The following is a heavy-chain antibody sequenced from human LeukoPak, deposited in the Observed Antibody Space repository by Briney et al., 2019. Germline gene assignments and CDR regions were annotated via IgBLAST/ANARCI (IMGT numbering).Heavy chain of an antibody. D-gene: IGHD4-17*01. V-gene: IGHV1-18*01. CDR1: GYTFTRYG. CDR2: FSAYNGNT. Sequence: ASGKVCCKASGYTFTRYGISWVRQAPGQGLEWKGGFSAYNGNTNYAQKLQGRVTMTTDTSTSTAYMELRSLRSDDTAVYYCARRHDSGAYGAFDIWGQGTMVTVSS. CDR3: ARRHDSGAYGAFDI. J-gene: IGHJ3*02.